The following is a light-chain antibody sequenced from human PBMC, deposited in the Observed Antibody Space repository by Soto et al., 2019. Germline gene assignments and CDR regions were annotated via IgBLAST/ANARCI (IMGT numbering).Light chain of an antibody. Sequence: ALTQPASVSGSPGQSIAISCTGTSSDVGGYNYVSWYQQHPGKAPKLMIHEVSNRPSGVSDRFSGSKSGNTASLTISGLQADDEADYYCSSHTSYSTRVFGTGTKVTVL. CDR2: EVS. CDR1: SSDVGGYNY. J-gene: IGLJ1*01. V-gene: IGLV2-14*01. CDR3: SSHTSYSTRV.